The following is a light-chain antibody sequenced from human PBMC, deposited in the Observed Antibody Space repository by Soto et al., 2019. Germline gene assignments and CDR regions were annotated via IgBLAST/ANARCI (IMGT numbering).Light chain of an antibody. Sequence: DIQMTQSPSSLSASVGDRVTITCQASQDISNYLNWYQQKPGKAPKLLIYDASNLETGVPSRFSGSGSGTDFTFTIISLQPEDIATYYCQQYDNFPPLTFGGGTKVEIK. CDR2: DAS. CDR1: QDISNY. J-gene: IGKJ4*01. V-gene: IGKV1-33*01. CDR3: QQYDNFPPLT.